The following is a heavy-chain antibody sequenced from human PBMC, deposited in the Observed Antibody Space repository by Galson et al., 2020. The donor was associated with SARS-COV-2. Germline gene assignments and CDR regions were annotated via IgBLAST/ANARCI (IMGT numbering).Heavy chain of an antibody. Sequence: ASVKVSCTASGYTFTSYAMNWLRQALGQGPERMGWINTNTGNPTYAQGFTGRLVFSLDTSVSTAYLQISSLKAEDTAVYYCARAEEGIVVVPAAIGRDYYYYMDVWGKGTTVTVSS. CDR3: ARAEEGIVVVPAAIGRDYYYYMDV. CDR1: GYTFTSYA. V-gene: IGHV7-4-1*02. D-gene: IGHD2-2*01. CDR2: INTNTGNP. J-gene: IGHJ6*03.